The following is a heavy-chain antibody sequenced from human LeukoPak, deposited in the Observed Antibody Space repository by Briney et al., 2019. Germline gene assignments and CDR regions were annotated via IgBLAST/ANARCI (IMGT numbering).Heavy chain of an antibody. D-gene: IGHD5-12*01. V-gene: IGHV3-48*01. CDR2: IRSSSET. Sequence: PGGSLRLACAAYGFTFSQYSMNWVRQAPGKGLEWISHIRSSSETFYADSVKGRFIISRDNARNSLYLQMNNLRGEDTAIYYCARDAGNSGYGCDLWGQGTLVNVSS. CDR3: ARDAGNSGYGCDL. CDR1: GFTFSQYS. J-gene: IGHJ5*02.